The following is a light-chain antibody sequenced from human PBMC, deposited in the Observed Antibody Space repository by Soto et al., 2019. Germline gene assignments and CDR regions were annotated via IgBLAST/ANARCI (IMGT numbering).Light chain of an antibody. CDR1: QSISTY. CDR3: QQRSNWPPGLT. V-gene: IGKV3-11*01. J-gene: IGKJ4*01. Sequence: EIVLTQSPATLSLSPGEIATLSCRASQSISTYLAWYQQKPGQAPMLLIYDVSKRAAGVPARFSGGGSGTDFTLTISSLEPEDFAVYYCQQRSNWPPGLTFGGGTKVEI. CDR2: DVS.